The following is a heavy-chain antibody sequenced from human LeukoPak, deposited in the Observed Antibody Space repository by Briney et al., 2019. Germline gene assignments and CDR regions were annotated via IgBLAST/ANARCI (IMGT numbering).Heavy chain of an antibody. V-gene: IGHV1-2*02. CDR3: AREFSTHYDILTGSD. CDR2: INPNSGGT. CDR1: GYTFTGYY. D-gene: IGHD3-9*01. J-gene: IGHJ4*02. Sequence: GASVKVSCKASGYTFTGYYMHWVRQAPGQGLEWMGWINPNSGGTNYAQKFQGRVTMTRDTSISTAYMELSRLRSDDTAVYYCAREFSTHYDILTGSDWGQGTLVTVSS.